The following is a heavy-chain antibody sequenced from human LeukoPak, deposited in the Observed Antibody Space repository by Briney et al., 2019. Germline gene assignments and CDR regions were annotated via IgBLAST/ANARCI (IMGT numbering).Heavy chain of an antibody. V-gene: IGHV3-7*01. CDR1: GFMFSSYW. D-gene: IGHD3-3*01. CDR3: ARGENYDFWTTYYTWGHYYYYYYMDV. Sequence: GGSLRPSCAASGFMFSSYWMSWVRQGPGKGLEWVADIKEDGSEKSYVDSVKGRFTISRDNAKNSLYLQMNTLRAEDTAVYYCARGENYDFWTTYYTWGHYYYYYYMDVWGQGTTVTVSS. CDR2: IKEDGSEK. J-gene: IGHJ6*03.